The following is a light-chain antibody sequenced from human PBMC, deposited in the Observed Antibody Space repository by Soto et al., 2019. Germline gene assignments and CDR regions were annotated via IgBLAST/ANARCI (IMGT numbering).Light chain of an antibody. Sequence: PGERATLSCRASQSVSRYLVWYQQKPGQAPRLLIYGASSRASGIPDRFSGSGSGTDFTLTINRLGPDDFATYFCQQYYNYSTFGQGTKVEVK. CDR3: QQYYNYST. CDR2: GAS. CDR1: QSVSRY. V-gene: IGKV3-20*01. J-gene: IGKJ1*01.